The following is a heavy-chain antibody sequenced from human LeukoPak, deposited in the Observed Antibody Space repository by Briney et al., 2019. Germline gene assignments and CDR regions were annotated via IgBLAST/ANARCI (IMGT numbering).Heavy chain of an antibody. J-gene: IGHJ6*02. CDR3: ARSPPLELNYYYGMDV. Sequence: GGSLRLSCAASGFTFSSYEMNWVRQAPGKGLEWVSYISSSGSTIYYADSVKGRFTISRDNAKNSLYLQMNSLSAEDTAVYYCARSPPLELNYYYGMDVWGQGTTVTVSS. CDR1: GFTFSSYE. V-gene: IGHV3-48*03. CDR2: ISSSGSTI. D-gene: IGHD1-7*01.